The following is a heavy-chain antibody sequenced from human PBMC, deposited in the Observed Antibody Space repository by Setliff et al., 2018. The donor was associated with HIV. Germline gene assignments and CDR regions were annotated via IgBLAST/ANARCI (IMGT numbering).Heavy chain of an antibody. CDR1: GFTFTGYY. CDR3: AKCSEMLGTPATSSGYYCGWFDP. V-gene: IGHV1-2*02. D-gene: IGHD3-22*01. CDR2: INPHSGGT. Sequence: ASVKVSCKSCGFTFTGYYLRWVRPGPGQGLEWRGWINPHSGGTNYAQNFHGRVTMTTDTSTSTAYMALRRLRSDDTAVYYCAKCSEMLGTPATSSGYYCGWFDPWGQGTLVTVSS. J-gene: IGHJ5*02.